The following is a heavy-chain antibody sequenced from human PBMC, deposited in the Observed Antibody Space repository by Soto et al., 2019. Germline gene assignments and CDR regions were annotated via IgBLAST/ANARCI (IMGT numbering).Heavy chain of an antibody. CDR3: ARDGDVNTGFGKDY. J-gene: IGHJ4*02. CDR2: IWHDGGNK. CDR1: GFTFSSYG. V-gene: IGHV3-33*01. Sequence: GGALRLSCAASGFTFSSYGMHWVRQAPGKGLEWVAFIWHDGGNKFYAESVKGRFTISRDNSKNTLYLQMTSLSAEDTAMYYCARDGDVNTGFGKDYWGQGTLVTVSS. D-gene: IGHD3-16*01.